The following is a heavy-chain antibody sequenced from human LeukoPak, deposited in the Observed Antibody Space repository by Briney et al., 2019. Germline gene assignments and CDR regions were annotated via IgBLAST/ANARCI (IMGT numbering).Heavy chain of an antibody. V-gene: IGHV1-2*02. CDR3: ARAGYSSGWQPLDY. D-gene: IGHD6-19*01. J-gene: IGHJ4*02. CDR2: INPNSGGT. CDR1: GYTFTGYY. Sequence: EASVKVSCKASGYTFTGYYMHWVRQAPGQGLEWMGWINPNSGGTNYAQKFQGRVTMTRDTSISTAYMELSRLRSDDTAVYYCARAGYSSGWQPLDYWGQGTLVTVSS.